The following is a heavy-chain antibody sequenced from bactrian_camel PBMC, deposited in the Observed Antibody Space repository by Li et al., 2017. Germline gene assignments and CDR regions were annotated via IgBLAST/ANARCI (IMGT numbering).Heavy chain of an antibody. V-gene: IGHV3S40*01. CDR1: GFTFRTYD. CDR2: INSGGGRT. CDR3: AGRDCGQYFLEY. Sequence: EVQLVESGGGLVQPGGSLRLSCAASGFTFRTYDMSWVRQAPGKGLEWISHINSGGGRTFYLDSVKGRFTITRDNAKNTLYLQMNSLKTEDTAMYYCAGRDCGQYFLEYWGQGTQVTVS. D-gene: IGHD8*01. J-gene: IGHJ4*01.